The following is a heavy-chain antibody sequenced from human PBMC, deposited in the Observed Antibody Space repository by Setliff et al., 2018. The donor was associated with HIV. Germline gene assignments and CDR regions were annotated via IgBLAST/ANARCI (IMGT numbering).Heavy chain of an antibody. V-gene: IGHV3-49*04. CDR1: GFTFGDYL. Sequence: GGSLRLSCTASGFTFGDYLMSWVRQAPGKGLEWIGFIRSKAFGGTAEYAASVKGRFTISGDDSMSVAYLHMNILKIEDTAVYYCSRSGRPSDEYVWFDPWGQGTLVTVSS. D-gene: IGHD2-15*01. CDR2: IRSKAFGGTA. J-gene: IGHJ5*02. CDR3: SRSGRPSDEYVWFDP.